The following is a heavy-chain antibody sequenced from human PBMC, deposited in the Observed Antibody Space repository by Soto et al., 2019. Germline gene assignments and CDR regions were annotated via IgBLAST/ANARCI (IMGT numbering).Heavy chain of an antibody. J-gene: IGHJ5*02. CDR1: GFTFSDYN. CDR3: ARAAMITFGGVIAPNWFDP. D-gene: IGHD3-16*02. Sequence: GGSLRLSCAASGFTFSDYNMSWIRQAPGKGLEWVSYISSSGSTIYYADSVKGRFTISRDNAKNSLYLQMNSLRAEDTAVYYCARAAMITFGGVIAPNWFDPWGQGTLVTVSS. CDR2: ISSSGSTI. V-gene: IGHV3-11*01.